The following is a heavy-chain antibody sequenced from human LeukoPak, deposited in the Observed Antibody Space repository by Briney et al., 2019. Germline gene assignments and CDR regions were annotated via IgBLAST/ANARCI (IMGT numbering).Heavy chain of an antibody. CDR3: ARDGLEPPHAFDI. CDR1: GYTFTSYL. D-gene: IGHD1-1*01. J-gene: IGHJ3*02. V-gene: IGHV1-3*03. CDR2: INAGNGNT. Sequence: GASVMVSCKASGYTFTSYLMHWVRQAPGQRLEWMGWINAGNGNTKYSQEFQGRVTITRDTSASTAYMELSRLRSEDMAVYYCARDGLEPPHAFDIWGQGTMVTVSS.